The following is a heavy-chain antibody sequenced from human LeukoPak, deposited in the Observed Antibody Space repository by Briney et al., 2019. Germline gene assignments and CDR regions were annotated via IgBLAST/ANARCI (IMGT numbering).Heavy chain of an antibody. D-gene: IGHD3-10*01. CDR1: GGSISSYY. CDR2: IYYSGST. Sequence: PSETLSLTGTVSGGSISSYYWSWIGQPPGKGLEWIGYIYYSGSTNYNPSLKSRVTISVDTSKNQFSLKLSSVTAADTAVYYCARDLLSGSGPTYYYGMDVWGQGTTVTVSS. CDR3: ARDLLSGSGPTYYYGMDV. V-gene: IGHV4-59*01. J-gene: IGHJ6*02.